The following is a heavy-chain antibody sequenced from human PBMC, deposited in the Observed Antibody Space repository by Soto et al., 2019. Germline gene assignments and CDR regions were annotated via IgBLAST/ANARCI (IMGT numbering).Heavy chain of an antibody. CDR1: GGSISPYY. CDR3: ARPRSSGYAGEFDY. CDR2: IYYSGST. Sequence: QVQLQESGPGLVKPSETLSLTCTVSGGSISPYYWSWIRQPPGKGLEWIGFIYYSGSTNYNPSFKSRVTISVDTSQNQFSLMLTSVTAADTAVYYCARPRSSGYAGEFDYWGQGTLVTVSS. J-gene: IGHJ4*02. D-gene: IGHD3-22*01. V-gene: IGHV4-59*01.